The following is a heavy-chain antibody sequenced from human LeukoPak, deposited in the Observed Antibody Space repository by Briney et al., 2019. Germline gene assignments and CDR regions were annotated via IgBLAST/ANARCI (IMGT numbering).Heavy chain of an antibody. Sequence: PGGSLRLSCSASGFPFSTLGMHWVRQAPGKGLEHVSTIGSDGDGTYYADSVKGRFTISRDNSKNTLYLQMNSLRAEDTAVYYCARDPGYCSGGSCYSYYFDYWGQGTLVTVSS. J-gene: IGHJ4*02. V-gene: IGHV3-64*04. CDR3: ARDPGYCSGGSCYSYYFDY. D-gene: IGHD2-15*01. CDR2: IGSDGDGT. CDR1: GFPFSTLG.